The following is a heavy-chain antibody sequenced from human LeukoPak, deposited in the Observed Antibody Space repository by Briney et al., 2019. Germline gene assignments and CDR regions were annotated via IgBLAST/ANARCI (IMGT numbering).Heavy chain of an antibody. CDR2: INHSGST. J-gene: IGHJ4*02. Sequence: PSETLSLTCAVYGGSFSGYYWSWIRQPPGKGLEWIGEINHSGSTNYNPSLKSRVTISVDTSKNQFSLKLSSVTAADTAVYYCARDYDSSGYYFEAFDYWGQGTLVTVSS. V-gene: IGHV4-34*01. D-gene: IGHD3-22*01. CDR3: ARDYDSSGYYFEAFDY. CDR1: GGSFSGYY.